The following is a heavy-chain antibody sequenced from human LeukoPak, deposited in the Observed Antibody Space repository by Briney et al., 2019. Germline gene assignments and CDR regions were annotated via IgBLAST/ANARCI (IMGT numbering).Heavy chain of an antibody. V-gene: IGHV1-69*01. D-gene: IGHD3-3*01. CDR2: IIPIFGTA. J-gene: IGHJ5*02. Sequence: SVKVSCKASGGTFSSYAISWVRQAPGQGLEWVGGIIPIFGTANYAQKFQGRVTITADESTSTAYMELSSLRSEDTAVYYCARGRGYDFWSGYSNWFDPWGQGTLVTVSS. CDR3: ARGRGYDFWSGYSNWFDP. CDR1: GGTFSSYA.